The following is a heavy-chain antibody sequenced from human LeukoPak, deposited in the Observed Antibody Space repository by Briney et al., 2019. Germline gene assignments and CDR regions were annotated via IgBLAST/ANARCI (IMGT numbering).Heavy chain of an antibody. Sequence: ASVKVSCKASGYTFTSYYMHWVRQAPGQGLEWMGIINPSGGSTSYAQKFQGRVAMTRDTSTSTVYMELSSLRSEDTAVYYCARDLTEYVGASADWGQGTLVTVSS. D-gene: IGHD1-26*01. CDR3: ARDLTEYVGASAD. CDR2: INPSGGST. CDR1: GYTFTSYY. J-gene: IGHJ4*02. V-gene: IGHV1-46*01.